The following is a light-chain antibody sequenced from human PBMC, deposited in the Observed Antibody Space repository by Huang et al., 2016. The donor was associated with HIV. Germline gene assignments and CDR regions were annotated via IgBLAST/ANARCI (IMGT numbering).Light chain of an antibody. V-gene: IGKV3-11*01. J-gene: IGKJ1*01. CDR3: QQRSNWPPAT. Sequence: EIVLTQSPATLSLSPGERATLSCRASQSVSSYLAWYQQNPGQAPRLLIYDASNRATGIPARFSGSGSGTDFTLIISSLEPEDFAVYYCQQRSNWPPATFGQGTKVEIK. CDR2: DAS. CDR1: QSVSSY.